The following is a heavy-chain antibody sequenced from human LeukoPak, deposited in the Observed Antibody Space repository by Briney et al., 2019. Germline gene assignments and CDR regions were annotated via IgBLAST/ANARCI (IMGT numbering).Heavy chain of an antibody. D-gene: IGHD3-22*01. CDR3: ARAYYDSSGYPYFDC. CDR1: GFTVSSNY. V-gene: IGHV3-53*01. Sequence: GGSLRLSCAASGFTVSSNYMSWVRQAPGKGLEWVSVIYSGGSTYYADSVKGRFTISRDNSKNTLYLQMNSLRAEDTAVYYCARAYYDSSGYPYFDCWGQGTLVTVSS. CDR2: IYSGGST. J-gene: IGHJ4*02.